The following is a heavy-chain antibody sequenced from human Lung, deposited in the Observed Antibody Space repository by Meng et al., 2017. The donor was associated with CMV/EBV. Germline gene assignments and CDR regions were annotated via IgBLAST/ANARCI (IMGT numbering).Heavy chain of an antibody. Sequence: GESLKISCAASGFTFSGYWMHWVRQAPGKGLAWVSRIKSDDSSIRYADSVKGRFTISRDNAKNTLYLQMNGLRDEDTAVYYCARDPPPPGYSFDSWGQGKXVNGAS. CDR1: GFTFSGYW. CDR2: IKSDDSSI. CDR3: ARDPPPPGYSFDS. J-gene: IGHJ4*02. D-gene: IGHD5-18*01. V-gene: IGHV3-74*01.